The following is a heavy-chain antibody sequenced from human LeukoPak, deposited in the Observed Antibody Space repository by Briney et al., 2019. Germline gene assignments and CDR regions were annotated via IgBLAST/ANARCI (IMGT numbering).Heavy chain of an antibody. CDR1: GSTFSSYG. CDR2: IWYDGSNK. J-gene: IGHJ3*02. V-gene: IGHV3-33*01. D-gene: IGHD3-22*01. CDR3: ARDANYDSSGYRDAFDI. Sequence: GGSLRLSCAASGSTFSSYGMHWVRQAPGKGLEWVAVIWYDGSNKYYADSVKGRFTISRDNSKNTLYLQMNSLRAEDTAVYYCARDANYDSSGYRDAFDIWGQGTMVTVSS.